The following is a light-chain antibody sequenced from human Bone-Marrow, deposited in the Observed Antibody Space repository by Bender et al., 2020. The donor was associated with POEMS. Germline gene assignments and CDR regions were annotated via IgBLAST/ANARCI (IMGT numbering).Light chain of an antibody. CDR2: DEN. Sequence: SYVLTQAPSVSVAPGQTATIPCGGNNIGSKIVQWYQQKPGQAPVLVVFDENDRPSGIPGRFSGSNSGNAATLTITRVEGGDEADYFCQSADSSGTYFFGTGTMLTVL. CDR3: QSADSSGTYF. J-gene: IGLJ1*01. CDR1: NIGSKI. V-gene: IGLV3-21*02.